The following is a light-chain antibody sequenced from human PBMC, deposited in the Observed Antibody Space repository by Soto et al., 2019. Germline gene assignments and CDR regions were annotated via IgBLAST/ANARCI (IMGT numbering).Light chain of an antibody. CDR3: AEYDDSLDGQV. Sequence: QSALTQIHSVSGTPGAGVTHSCSWGSPNIGSNAVHWYQQLPGSAPKLLIYNINERPSGVPDRFSGSKSGTSASLAISGLQSEEEADYYCAEYDDSLDGQVFGTGTKVTVL. J-gene: IGLJ1*01. CDR1: SPNIGSNA. V-gene: IGLV1-44*01. CDR2: NIN.